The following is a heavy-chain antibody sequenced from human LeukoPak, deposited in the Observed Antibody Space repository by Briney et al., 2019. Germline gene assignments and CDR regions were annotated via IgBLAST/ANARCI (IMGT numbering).Heavy chain of an antibody. CDR1: GGSFSGYY. CDR2: INHSGST. CDR3: ARASITMVRGVISLWFDP. J-gene: IGHJ5*02. Sequence: PSETLSLTCAVYGGSFSGYYWSWIRQPPGEGLEWIGEINHSGSTNYNPSLKSRVTISVDTSKNQFSLKLSSVTAADTAVYYCARASITMVRGVISLWFDPWGQGTLVTVSP. D-gene: IGHD3-10*01. V-gene: IGHV4-34*01.